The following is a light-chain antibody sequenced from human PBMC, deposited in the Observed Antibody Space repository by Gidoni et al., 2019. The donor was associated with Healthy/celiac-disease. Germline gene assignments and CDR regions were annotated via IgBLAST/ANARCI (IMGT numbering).Light chain of an antibody. CDR1: QSVSSN. J-gene: IGKJ2*01. V-gene: IGKV3-15*01. CDR2: GAS. Sequence: EIVMTQSPATLSVSPGERATLSCRASQSVSSNLAWYQQKPGQAPRLLIYGASTRATGIPARFSGSGSGTEFTLTISSLQSEDFAVYYCQQYNNWYTFGQGTKLEIQ. CDR3: QQYNNWYT.